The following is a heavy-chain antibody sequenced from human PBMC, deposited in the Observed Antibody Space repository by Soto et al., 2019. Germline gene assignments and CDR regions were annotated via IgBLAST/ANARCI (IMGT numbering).Heavy chain of an antibody. Sequence: GASVKVSCKAPGYTLTSYAMHWVRQAPGQRLEWMGWINAGNGNTKYSQKFQGRVTITRDTSASTAYMGLSSLRSEDTAVYYCAREIVATNTYYDYIWGSYRYNPSDAFDIWGQGTMVTVSS. J-gene: IGHJ3*02. V-gene: IGHV1-3*01. CDR1: GYTLTSYA. D-gene: IGHD3-16*02. CDR2: INAGNGNT. CDR3: AREIVATNTYYDYIWGSYRYNPSDAFDI.